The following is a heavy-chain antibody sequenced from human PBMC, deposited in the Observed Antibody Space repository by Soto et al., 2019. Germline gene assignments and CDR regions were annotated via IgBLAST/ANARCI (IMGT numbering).Heavy chain of an antibody. CDR2: ISGSGGST. Sequence: GGSLRLSCAASGFTFISYAMSWVRQAPGKGLEWVSAISGSGGSTYYADSVKGRFTISRDNSKNTLYLQMNSLRAEDTAVYYCAKGRGERYYFDYWGQGTLXTVSS. CDR3: AKGRGERYYFDY. D-gene: IGHD4-17*01. V-gene: IGHV3-23*01. CDR1: GFTFISYA. J-gene: IGHJ4*02.